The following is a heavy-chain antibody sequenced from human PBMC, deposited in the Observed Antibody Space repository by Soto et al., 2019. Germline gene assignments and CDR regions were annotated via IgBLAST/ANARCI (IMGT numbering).Heavy chain of an antibody. Sequence: QVQLVESGGGLVKPGGCLRVSCAASGISFSDYYMSWIRQAPGKGLEWISYISNSGRTIYYADSLKGRFTISRDNAKNSLYLQMNSLRVDDTAIYYCARLPYPWGWFDPWGQGTLVTVSS. CDR1: GISFSDYY. CDR2: ISNSGRTI. V-gene: IGHV3-11*01. D-gene: IGHD3-16*01. CDR3: ARLPYPWGWFDP. J-gene: IGHJ5*02.